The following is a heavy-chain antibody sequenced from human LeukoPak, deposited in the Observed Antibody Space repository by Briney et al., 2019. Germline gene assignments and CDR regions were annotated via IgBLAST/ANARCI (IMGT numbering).Heavy chain of an antibody. V-gene: IGHV3-66*01. CDR3: ARDPYDSSAYGAFDV. CDR1: GFIVSSNY. D-gene: IGHD3-22*01. CDR2: IYTEKGT. J-gene: IGHJ3*01. Sequence: AGGSLRLSCAASGFIVSSNYMGWVRQAPGKGLEWVSAIYTEKGTYYSDSVRGRFTISRDNAKNSLYLQMNSLRAEDTAVYYCARDPYDSSAYGAFDVWGQGTMVTVSS.